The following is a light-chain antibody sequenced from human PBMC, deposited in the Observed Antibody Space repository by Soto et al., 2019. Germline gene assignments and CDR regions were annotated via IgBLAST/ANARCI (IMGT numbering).Light chain of an antibody. CDR3: QQYGTFRT. V-gene: IGKV3-20*01. CDR2: GAS. CDR1: QSVSNY. J-gene: IGKJ1*01. Sequence: EIVLTQSPGTVSLSPGERATLSCRASQSVSNYLAWYQQKPGQAPRLLIYGASSRATGIPDRFSGSGSGTDFTLTISRPEPEDFAVYYCQQYGTFRTFGQGTKVEIK.